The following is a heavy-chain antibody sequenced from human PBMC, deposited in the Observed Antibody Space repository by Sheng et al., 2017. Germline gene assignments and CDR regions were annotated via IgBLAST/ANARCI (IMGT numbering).Heavy chain of an antibody. CDR2: INHSGST. Sequence: QVQLQQWGAGLLKPSETLSLTCAVYGGSFSGYYWSWIRQPPGKGLEWIGEINHSGSTNYNPSLKSRVTISVDTSKNQFSLKLSSVTAADTAVYYCARTYYSKRVTDYWGQGTLVTVSS. V-gene: IGHV4-34*01. CDR1: GGSFSGYY. CDR3: ARTYYSKRVTDY. J-gene: IGHJ4*02. D-gene: IGHD3-10*01.